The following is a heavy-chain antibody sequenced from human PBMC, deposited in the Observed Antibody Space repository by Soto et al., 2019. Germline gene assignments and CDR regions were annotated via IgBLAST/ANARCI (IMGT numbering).Heavy chain of an antibody. Sequence: PSETLSLTCTVSGGSISSGDYYWSWIRQPPGKGLEWIGYTYYSGSTYYNPLLKSRVTISVDTSKQEFSLKLSSVTAADAAVYYCDRGFTAGWFDPWGQGTMVTVSS. CDR2: TYYSGST. D-gene: IGHD6-25*01. CDR3: DRGFTAGWFDP. V-gene: IGHV4-30-4*01. CDR1: GGSISSGDYY. J-gene: IGHJ5*02.